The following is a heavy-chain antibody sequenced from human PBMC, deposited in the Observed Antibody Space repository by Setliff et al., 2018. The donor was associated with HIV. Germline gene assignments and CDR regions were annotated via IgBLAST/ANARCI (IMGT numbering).Heavy chain of an antibody. J-gene: IGHJ6*03. CDR1: GDSISSYY. Sequence: SETLSLTCTVSGDSISSYYWTWIRQPPGKGLEWIGYIFISGITNYNPSLKSRVTISVDSSKNQFSLHLSSATAADTAVYYCARGMIWGAYYYYMDVWGTGTTVTVSS. V-gene: IGHV4-4*08. CDR2: IFISGIT. D-gene: IGHD3-16*01. CDR3: ARGMIWGAYYYYMDV.